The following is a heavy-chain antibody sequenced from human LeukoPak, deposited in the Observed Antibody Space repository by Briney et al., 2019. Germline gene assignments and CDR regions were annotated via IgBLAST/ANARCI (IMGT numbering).Heavy chain of an antibody. D-gene: IGHD3-22*01. Sequence: GESLKISCKGSGYSFTSYWIGWVRQMPGKGLEWMGIIYPGDSDTRYSPSFQGQVTISADKSISTAYLQWSSLKASDTAVYYCARHFGDYYDSSGYYQDYWGQGTLVTVSS. CDR2: IYPGDSDT. V-gene: IGHV5-51*01. CDR1: GYSFTSYW. J-gene: IGHJ4*02. CDR3: ARHFGDYYDSSGYYQDY.